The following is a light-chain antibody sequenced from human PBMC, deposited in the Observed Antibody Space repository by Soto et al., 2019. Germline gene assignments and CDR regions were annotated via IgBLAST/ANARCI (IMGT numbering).Light chain of an antibody. CDR1: QSVSNN. Sequence: EIVMTQSPATLSVSPGERATLSCRASQSVSNNLAWYQQKPGQTPRLLICGASTRATGIPVRFSGSGSGTEFTLTISSLQSEDFAVYYCQQYNNWPPVTFGQGTKLDIK. V-gene: IGKV3-15*01. CDR2: GAS. J-gene: IGKJ2*01. CDR3: QQYNNWPPVT.